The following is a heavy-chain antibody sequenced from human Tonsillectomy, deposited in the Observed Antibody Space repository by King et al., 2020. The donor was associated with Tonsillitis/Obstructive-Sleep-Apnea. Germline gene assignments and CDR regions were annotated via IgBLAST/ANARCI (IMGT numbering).Heavy chain of an antibody. V-gene: IGHV4-34*01. CDR2: INHSGST. Sequence: VQLQQWGAGLLKPSETLSLTCAVYGGSFSGYYWSWIRQPPGKGLEWIGEINHSGSTNYNPSLKSRVIISADTSKNQFSLKLSSVTAADTAVYYCAGENIVVVPAVMGGGFDYWGQGTLVTVSS. CDR3: AGENIVVVPAVMGGGFDY. J-gene: IGHJ4*02. CDR1: GGSFSGYY. D-gene: IGHD2-2*01.